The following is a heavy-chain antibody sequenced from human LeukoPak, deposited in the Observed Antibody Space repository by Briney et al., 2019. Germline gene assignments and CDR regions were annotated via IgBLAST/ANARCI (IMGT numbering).Heavy chain of an antibody. Sequence: GASVKVSCKASGYTFTSYGISWVRQAPGQGLEWMGWISAYNGNTNYAQKLQGRVTMTTDTSTSTAYMELRSLRSDDTAVYYCARDGLLHTAMLLFDYWGQGTLVTVSS. V-gene: IGHV1-18*01. J-gene: IGHJ4*02. CDR3: ARDGLLHTAMLLFDY. CDR1: GYTFTSYG. CDR2: ISAYNGNT. D-gene: IGHD5-18*01.